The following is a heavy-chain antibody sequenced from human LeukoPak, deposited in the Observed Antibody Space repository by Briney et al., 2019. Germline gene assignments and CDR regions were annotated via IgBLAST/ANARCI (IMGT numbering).Heavy chain of an antibody. V-gene: IGHV4-39*07. CDR1: GGSISSSSYY. Sequence: SEILSLTCTVSGGSISSSSYYWGWIRQPPGKGLEWIGSIYYSGSTYYNPSLKSRVTISEDTSKNQFSLKLSSVTAADTAVYYCARVARIAAAGTDFDYWGQGTLVTVSS. J-gene: IGHJ4*02. CDR3: ARVARIAAAGTDFDY. D-gene: IGHD6-13*01. CDR2: IYYSGST.